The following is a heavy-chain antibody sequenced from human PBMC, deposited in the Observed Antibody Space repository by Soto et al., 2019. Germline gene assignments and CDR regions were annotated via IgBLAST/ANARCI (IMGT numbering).Heavy chain of an antibody. CDR1: GFTFSSCA. Sequence: PGGSLRLSCAASGFTFSSCAMSWVRQAPRKGLEWVSAISGSGGSTDYADSVKGRFTISRDNSKNTLYLQMNSLRAEDTAVYYCAKVIGYDTSGYAENWGQGTQVTDSS. CDR3: AKVIGYDTSGYAEN. V-gene: IGHV3-23*01. D-gene: IGHD3-22*01. CDR2: ISGSGGST. J-gene: IGHJ4*02.